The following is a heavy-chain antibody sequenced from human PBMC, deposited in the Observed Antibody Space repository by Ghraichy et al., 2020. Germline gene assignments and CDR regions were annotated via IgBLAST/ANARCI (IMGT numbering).Heavy chain of an antibody. D-gene: IGHD6-13*01. CDR1: GFSFSDYS. Sequence: GGSLRLSCEGSGFSFSDYSMIWVRLTPRKALEWVSYITARSITIFYTDSVKGRFTISRDNAKNSLYLQMNSLRAEDTAVYYCARLPLPRRAAVGDWYFDLWGRGPLVTVSS. V-gene: IGHV3-48*01. CDR3: ARLPLPRRAAVGDWYFDL. CDR2: ITARSITI. J-gene: IGHJ2*01.